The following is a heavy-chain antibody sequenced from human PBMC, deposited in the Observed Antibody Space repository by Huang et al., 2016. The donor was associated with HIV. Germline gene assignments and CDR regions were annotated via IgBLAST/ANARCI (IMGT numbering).Heavy chain of an antibody. CDR2: INHSGRT. J-gene: IGHJ4*02. Sequence: QVQLQQWGAGLLKPSETLSLTCAVSGGSFRGYFWSWIRQPPGKGLEWIGEINHSGRTTYTPTLKSRVTISVDTSKNQFSLKVNSVTAADAAVYYCARVEINILTGYFSSFDYWGQGTLVTVSS. CDR3: ARVEINILTGYFSSFDY. D-gene: IGHD3-9*01. CDR1: GGSFRGYF. V-gene: IGHV4-34*01.